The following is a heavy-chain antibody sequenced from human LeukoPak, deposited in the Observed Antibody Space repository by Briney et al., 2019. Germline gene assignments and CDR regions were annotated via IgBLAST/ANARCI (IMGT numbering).Heavy chain of an antibody. J-gene: IGHJ4*02. CDR2: INHSGST. V-gene: IGHV4-34*01. CDR1: GGSFSGYY. Sequence: SETLSLTCAVYGGSFSGYYWSWIRQPPGKGLEWIGEINHSGSTNYNPSLKSRVTISVDTSKNQFSLKLSSVTAADAAVYYCARFSSGSYDYWGQGTLVTVSS. D-gene: IGHD1-26*01. CDR3: ARFSSGSYDY.